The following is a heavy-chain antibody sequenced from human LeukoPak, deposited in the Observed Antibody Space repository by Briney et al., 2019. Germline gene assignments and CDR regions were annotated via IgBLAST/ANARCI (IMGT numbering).Heavy chain of an antibody. D-gene: IGHD2-2*01. V-gene: IGHV3-21*01. CDR2: ISSSSSYI. Sequence: GGSLRLSCAASGFTFSSYSMNWVRQAPGKGLEWVSSISSSSSYIYYADSVKGRFTISRDNAKNSLYPQMNSLRAEDTAVYYCASCSSTSCYYFDYWGQGTLVTVSS. CDR1: GFTFSSYS. CDR3: ASCSSTSCYYFDY. J-gene: IGHJ4*02.